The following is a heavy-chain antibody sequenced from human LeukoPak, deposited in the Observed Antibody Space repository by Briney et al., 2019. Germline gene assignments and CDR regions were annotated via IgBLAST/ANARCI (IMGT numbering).Heavy chain of an antibody. V-gene: IGHV3-23*01. CDR3: AKFDYYDSSGYYNKVLDAFDI. Sequence: GGSLRLSCGAPGFTFRSYAMSWVRQAPGKGLEWVSAISGSCGSTYYADSVKGRFTISRDNSKNTLYLQMNSLRAEDTAVYYCAKFDYYDSSGYYNKVLDAFDIWGQGTMVTVSS. CDR2: ISGSCGST. D-gene: IGHD3-22*01. CDR1: GFTFRSYA. J-gene: IGHJ3*02.